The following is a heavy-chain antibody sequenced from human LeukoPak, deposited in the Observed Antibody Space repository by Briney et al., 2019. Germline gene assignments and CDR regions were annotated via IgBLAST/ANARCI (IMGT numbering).Heavy chain of an antibody. CDR3: ARDRGIAVAGTIGYFDY. CDR2: ISSSGSTI. Sequence: GGSLRLSCAASGFTFSSYEMNWVRQAPGKGLEWVSYISSSGSTIYYVDSVKGRFTISRDNAKNSLYLQMNSLRAEDTAVYYCARDRGIAVAGTIGYFDYWGQGTLVTVSS. V-gene: IGHV3-48*03. J-gene: IGHJ4*02. CDR1: GFTFSSYE. D-gene: IGHD6-19*01.